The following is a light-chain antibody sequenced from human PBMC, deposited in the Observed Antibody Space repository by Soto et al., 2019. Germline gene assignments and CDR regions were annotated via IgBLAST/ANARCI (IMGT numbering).Light chain of an antibody. CDR2: GAS. J-gene: IGKJ1*01. Sequence: EIVLTQSPGTLSLSPGERATLSCRASQSVSSSYLAWYQQKPGHAPKLLIYGASSMATGIPDRFSGSGSGTDFTLTISRLEPEDFAVYYCQQYGSSPWTFGQGTKVEIK. CDR3: QQYGSSPWT. CDR1: QSVSSSY. V-gene: IGKV3-20*01.